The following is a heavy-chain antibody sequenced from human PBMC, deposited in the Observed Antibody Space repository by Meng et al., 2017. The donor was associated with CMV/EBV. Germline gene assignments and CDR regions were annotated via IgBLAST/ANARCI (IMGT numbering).Heavy chain of an antibody. CDR2: INHSGST. D-gene: IGHD1-26*01. Sequence: SETLSLTCAVYGGSFSGYYWSWIRQPPGKGLEWIGEINHSGSTNYNPSLKSRVTISVDTSKNQFSLKLSSVTAADTAVYYCARGPPSSYSGSYSPSFFDYWGQGTLVTVSS. J-gene: IGHJ4*02. CDR3: ARGPPSSYSGSYSPSFFDY. V-gene: IGHV4-34*01. CDR1: GGSFSGYY.